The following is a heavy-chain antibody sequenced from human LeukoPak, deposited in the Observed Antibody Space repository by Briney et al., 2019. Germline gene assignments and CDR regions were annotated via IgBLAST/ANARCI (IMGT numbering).Heavy chain of an antibody. J-gene: IGHJ4*02. D-gene: IGHD3-10*01. CDR2: IIPIFGTA. CDR3: ARDVSGSWYFDY. CDR1: GGTFISYA. V-gene: IGHV1-69*13. Sequence: SVTVSCKASGGTFISYAISWVRQAPGQGLEWMGGIIPIFGTANYAQKFQGRVTITADESTSTAYMELSSLRSEDTAVYYCARDVSGSWYFDYWGQGTLVTVSS.